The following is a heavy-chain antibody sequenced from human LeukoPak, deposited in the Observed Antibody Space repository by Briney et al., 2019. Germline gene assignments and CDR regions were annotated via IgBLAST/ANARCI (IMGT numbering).Heavy chain of an antibody. CDR1: GGSISTSDFY. J-gene: IGHJ3*02. D-gene: IGHD3-22*01. V-gene: IGHV4-39*07. Sequence: SETLSLTCTLSGGSISTSDFYWAWIRQPPGKGLEWIGTIYYTGSTYYNPSLKSRVTISVDTSKNQFSLKLSSVTAADTAVYYCAREREDYYDSSGSWAFDIWGQGTMVTVSS. CDR3: AREREDYYDSSGSWAFDI. CDR2: IYYTGST.